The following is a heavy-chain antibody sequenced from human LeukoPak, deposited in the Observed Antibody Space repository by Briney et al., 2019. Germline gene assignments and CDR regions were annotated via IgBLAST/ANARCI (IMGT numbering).Heavy chain of an antibody. D-gene: IGHD3-16*01. V-gene: IGHV3-11*01. J-gene: IGHJ4*02. CDR3: VRTARGGDY. CDR2: ISSSGSDI. CDR1: GFTFRDLY. Sequence: GGSLRLSCTASGFTFRDLYMSWIRQAPGKGLEFVSYISSSGSDIIYADSVKGRFTISRDNAENSVFLQMNNLRGEDTAVYYCVRTARGGDYWGQGTLVTVSS.